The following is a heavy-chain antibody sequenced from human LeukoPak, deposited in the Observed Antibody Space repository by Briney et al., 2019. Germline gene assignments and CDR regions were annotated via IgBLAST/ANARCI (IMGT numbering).Heavy chain of an antibody. Sequence: SSLKVSCKSSGGTFSSHAIHWVRQAPGQGLDWMGGIIPLFGTTNYAQRFQGRVAITADESTSTAYMELSSLRSEDTAVYYCARNGDSGNYYLIYFFDYWGQGTLVTVSS. CDR2: IIPLFGTT. CDR3: ARNGDSGNYYLIYFFDY. V-gene: IGHV1-69*13. CDR1: GGTFSSHA. J-gene: IGHJ4*02. D-gene: IGHD3-10*01.